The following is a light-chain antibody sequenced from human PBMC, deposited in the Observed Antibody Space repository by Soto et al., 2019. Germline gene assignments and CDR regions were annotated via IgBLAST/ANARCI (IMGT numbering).Light chain of an antibody. CDR3: SSYTSNNTPVV. CDR2: EVS. V-gene: IGLV2-14*01. CDR1: SNDGGGYNY. Sequence: QSALTQAASVSGSPGQSITISCTETSNDGGGYNYVSWYQQHPGKAPKLMIYEVSHRPSGVSNRFSGSKSGNTASLTISGLQAEDEADYYCSSYTSNNTPVVFGGGTKLTVL. J-gene: IGLJ2*01.